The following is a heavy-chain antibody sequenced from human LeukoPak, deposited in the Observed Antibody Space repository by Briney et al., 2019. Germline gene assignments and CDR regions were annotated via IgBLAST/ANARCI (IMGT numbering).Heavy chain of an antibody. J-gene: IGHJ4*02. V-gene: IGHV3-64*01. Sequence: PGGSLRLSCAASGFTFSTYGMHWVRQAPGKGLEYVSAISSNGGSTYYANSVKGRFTISRDNSKNTLYLQMGSLRAEDMAVYYCARQGGSSGPYYFDYWGQGTLVTVSS. CDR2: ISSNGGST. D-gene: IGHD3-22*01. CDR3: ARQGGSSGPYYFDY. CDR1: GFTFSTYG.